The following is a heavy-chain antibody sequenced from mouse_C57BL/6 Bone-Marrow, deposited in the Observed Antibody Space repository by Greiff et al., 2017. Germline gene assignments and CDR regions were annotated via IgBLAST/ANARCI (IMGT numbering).Heavy chain of an antibody. Sequence: EVQLQQSGPELVKPGASVKLSCKASGYTFTDYYMNWVKQSPGKSLEWIGDINPNNGGTSYNEKFKGKATLTVDKSSSTAYMELRSLTSEDSAVYYCARSRSSYDYGSSYDWYFDVWGTGTTVTVSS. CDR3: ARSRSSYDYGSSYDWYFDV. CDR2: INPNNGGT. V-gene: IGHV1-26*01. J-gene: IGHJ1*03. CDR1: GYTFTDYY. D-gene: IGHD1-1*01.